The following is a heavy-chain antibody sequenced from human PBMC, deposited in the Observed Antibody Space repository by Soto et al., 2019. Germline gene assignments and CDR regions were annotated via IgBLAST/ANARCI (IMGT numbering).Heavy chain of an antibody. D-gene: IGHD6-19*01. Sequence: GXLILSCNPSEFPFISSFMFWVRQAPGKGLEWVSNINQDGSGTYYVDFVKGRFTISGDNAKNSLYLQMNSLRAEDTAVYYCARYFRGSGRYFFDNWGQGTLVTVSS. J-gene: IGHJ4*02. V-gene: IGHV3-7*03. CDR3: ARYFRGSGRYFFDN. CDR1: EFPFISSF. CDR2: INQDGSGT.